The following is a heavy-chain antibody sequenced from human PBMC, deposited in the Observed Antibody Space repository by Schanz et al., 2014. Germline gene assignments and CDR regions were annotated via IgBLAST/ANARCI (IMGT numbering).Heavy chain of an antibody. CDR2: IAGSGGGP. CDR3: ARGSGTFDS. Sequence: EVQMLESGGGLVQPGGSLRLSCVVSGFTFRSYGMSWVRQAPGKGLEWVSVIAGSGGGPNYADSVKGRFTISRDNSDNPLYLQMNNLRGEDTAVYYCARGSGTFDSWGQGTLVTVSS. J-gene: IGHJ4*02. V-gene: IGHV3-23*01. CDR1: GFTFRSYG. D-gene: IGHD3-3*01.